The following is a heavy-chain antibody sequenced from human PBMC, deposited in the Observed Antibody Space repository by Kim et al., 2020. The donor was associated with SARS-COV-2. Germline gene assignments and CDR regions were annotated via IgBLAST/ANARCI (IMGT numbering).Heavy chain of an antibody. CDR3: AREWNYSNSNWFDP. V-gene: IGHV4-59*01. D-gene: IGHD4-4*01. J-gene: IGHJ5*02. Sequence: TPPPRGRVPISVDTSKNQFSLKLSSVTAADTAVYYCAREWNYSNSNWFDPWGQGTLVTVSS.